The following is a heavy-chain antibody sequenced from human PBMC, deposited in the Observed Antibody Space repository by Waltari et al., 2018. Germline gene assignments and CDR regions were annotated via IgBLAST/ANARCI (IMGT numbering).Heavy chain of an antibody. CDR1: GGSISSYY. Sequence: QVQLQESGPGLVKPSETLSLTCTVSGGSISSYYCSWIRQPAGKGLEWIGRIYTSGSTNDNPSRKSRVTMSVETSKNQFSLKLSSVTAADTAVYYCARDREGYYDLWSGYYTSYYYYYMDVWGKGTTVTISS. D-gene: IGHD3-3*01. J-gene: IGHJ6*03. V-gene: IGHV4-4*07. CDR3: ARDREGYYDLWSGYYTSYYYYYMDV. CDR2: IYTSGST.